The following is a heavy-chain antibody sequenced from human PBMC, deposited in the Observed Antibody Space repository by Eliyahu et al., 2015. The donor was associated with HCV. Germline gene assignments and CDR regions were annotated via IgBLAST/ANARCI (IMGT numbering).Heavy chain of an antibody. V-gene: IGHV4-59*08. CDR3: ARLDQYDSAPLYY. J-gene: IGHJ4*02. CDR2: IYYTGST. D-gene: IGHD3-22*01. CDR1: GCPISLYY. Sequence: QVQLQESGPGLVKPSETLSLTCTVXGCPISLYYWXWIRQPPGKGLEWIGNIYYTGSTNYNPSLKSRVTISVGKSENQFSLRLTSVTAADTAVYYCARLDQYDSAPLYYWGQGTLVTVSS.